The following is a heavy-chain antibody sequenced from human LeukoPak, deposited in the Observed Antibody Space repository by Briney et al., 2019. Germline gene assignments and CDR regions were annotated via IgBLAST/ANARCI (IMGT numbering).Heavy chain of an antibody. D-gene: IGHD2-15*01. CDR1: GYTFTVYY. Sequence: GASVKVSCKPSGYTFTVYYIHWVRQAPRQGLEWMGWINPTSGATNYAQKFQGRVTMTRDTSISTAYMELNSLRSDDTAVYYCAGGVVAATFYYYMDVWGKGTTVTVSS. CDR3: AGGVVAATFYYYMDV. J-gene: IGHJ6*03. V-gene: IGHV1-2*02. CDR2: INPTSGAT.